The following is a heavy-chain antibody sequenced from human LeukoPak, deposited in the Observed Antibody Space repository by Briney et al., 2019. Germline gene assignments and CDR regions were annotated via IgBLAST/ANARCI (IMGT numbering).Heavy chain of an antibody. D-gene: IGHD1-26*01. J-gene: IGHJ4*02. CDR1: GGSFSGYY. V-gene: IGHV4-34*01. CDR3: VKSGGYGLIDY. CDR2: INHSGST. Sequence: KASETLSLTCAVYGGSFSGYYWSWIRQPPGKGLEWIGEINHSGSTNYNPSLKSRVTISVDTSKNQFSLRLNSVTAADTAMYYCVKSGGYGLIDYWGQGTLVTVSS.